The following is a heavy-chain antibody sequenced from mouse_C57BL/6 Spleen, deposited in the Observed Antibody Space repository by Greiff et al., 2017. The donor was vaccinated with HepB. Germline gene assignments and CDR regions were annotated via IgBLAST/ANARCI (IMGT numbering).Heavy chain of an antibody. CDR1: GFSLTSYA. J-gene: IGHJ4*01. Sequence: VKLVESGPGLVAPSQRLSITCTVSGFSLTSYAISWVRQPPGKGLEWLGVIWTGGGTNYNSALKSRLSISKDNSKSQVFLKMNSLQTDDTARYYCARPIYYDFSYAMDYWGQGTSVTVSS. CDR2: IWTGGGT. D-gene: IGHD2-4*01. CDR3: ARPIYYDFSYAMDY. V-gene: IGHV2-9-1*01.